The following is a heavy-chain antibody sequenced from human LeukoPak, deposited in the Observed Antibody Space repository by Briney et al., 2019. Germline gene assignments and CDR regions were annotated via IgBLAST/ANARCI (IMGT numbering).Heavy chain of an antibody. J-gene: IGHJ5*02. CDR3: ARDSASWGSLNYFDP. CDR1: GYSFTVYY. Sequence: ASLRVSCKASGYSFTVYYIHWRGQAPGDGGEWMGWINPYSGGTKYSQKFQGRVTITSETSISTDYMEVTRVRDEETGVYYCARDSASWGSLNYFDPWGQGTLVTVSS. CDR2: INPYSGGT. D-gene: IGHD2-2*01. V-gene: IGHV1-2*02.